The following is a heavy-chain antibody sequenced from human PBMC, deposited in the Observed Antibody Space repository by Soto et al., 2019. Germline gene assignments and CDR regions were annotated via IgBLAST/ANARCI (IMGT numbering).Heavy chain of an antibody. CDR1: GFTFSTHT. Sequence: EVQLLESGGGLVKPGWSLRLSCAASGFTFSTHTMNWVRQAAGKGREWVSSISSGGSYISYAESVTGRLTLPRDHAKNSLYLQMNSLAADNAAVYSCAIVFYVSGNAFDLWGQRTMVTVSS. CDR2: ISSGGSYI. D-gene: IGHD3-10*01. CDR3: AIVFYVSGNAFDL. J-gene: IGHJ3*01. V-gene: IGHV3-21*02.